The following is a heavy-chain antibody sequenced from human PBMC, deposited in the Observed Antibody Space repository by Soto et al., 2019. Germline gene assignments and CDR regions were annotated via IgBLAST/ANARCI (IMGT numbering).Heavy chain of an antibody. Sequence: GASVKVSCKASGYTFTGYYMHWVRQAPGQGLEGMGWINPNSGGTNYAQKFQGWVTMTRDTSISTADMELSRLRSDDTAVYYWARERVHSSGWPHKGVGYYYYYGMDVWGQGTTVTVSS. D-gene: IGHD6-19*01. CDR3: ARERVHSSGWPHKGVGYYYYYGMDV. CDR1: GYTFTGYY. J-gene: IGHJ6*02. CDR2: INPNSGGT. V-gene: IGHV1-2*04.